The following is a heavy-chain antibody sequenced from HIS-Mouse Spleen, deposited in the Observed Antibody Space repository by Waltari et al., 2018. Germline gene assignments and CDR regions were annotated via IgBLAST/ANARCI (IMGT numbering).Heavy chain of an antibody. Sequence: QVQLVESGGGVVQPGRSLRLSGAASGFTFSSYGMPWVRQAPGKGLEWVAVISNDGSNKYYADSVKGRFTISRDNSKNTLYLQMNSLRAEDTAVYYCAKDKHHAFDYWGQGTLVTVSS. CDR2: ISNDGSNK. CDR3: AKDKHHAFDY. J-gene: IGHJ4*02. V-gene: IGHV3-30*18. CDR1: GFTFSSYG.